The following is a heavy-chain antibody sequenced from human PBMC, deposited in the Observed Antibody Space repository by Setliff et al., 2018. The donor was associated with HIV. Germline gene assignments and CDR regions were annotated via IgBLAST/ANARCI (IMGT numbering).Heavy chain of an antibody. J-gene: IGHJ4*02. D-gene: IGHD6-19*01. V-gene: IGHV4-39*01. CDR2: IYYSGST. CDR3: ARGGGAVAGPFDY. CDR1: GGSISSSSYY. Sequence: SETLSLTCTVSGGSISSSSYYWGWIRQPPGKGLEWIGNIYYSGSTYYNPSLKSRVAISIDTSMNQFSLKLSSVTAADTTVYYCARGGGAVAGPFDYWGQGALVTVS.